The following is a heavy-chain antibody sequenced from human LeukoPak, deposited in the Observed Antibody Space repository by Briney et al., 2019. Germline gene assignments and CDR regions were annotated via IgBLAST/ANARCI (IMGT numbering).Heavy chain of an antibody. V-gene: IGHV3-30*04. CDR3: ARDQERQLPLQYYYYGMDV. J-gene: IGHJ6*02. CDR2: ISYDGSNK. D-gene: IGHD2-2*01. CDR1: GFTVSSYA. Sequence: PGGSLRLSCAASGFTVSSYAMSWVRQAPGKGLEWVAVISYDGSNKYYADSVKGRFTISRDNSKNTLYLQMNSLRAEDTAVYYCARDQERQLPLQYYYYGMDVWGQGTTVTVSS.